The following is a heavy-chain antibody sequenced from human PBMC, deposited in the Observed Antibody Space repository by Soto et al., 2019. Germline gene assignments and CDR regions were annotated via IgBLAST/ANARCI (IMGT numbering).Heavy chain of an antibody. CDR3: ARDKVVNSGSYYGYYGMDV. CDR1: GFTFSSYW. CDR2: IKQDGSEK. D-gene: IGHD1-26*01. J-gene: IGHJ6*02. V-gene: IGHV3-7*03. Sequence: PGGSLRLSCAASGFTFSSYWMSWVRQAPGKGLEWVANIKQDGSEKYYVDSVKGRFTISRDNAKNSLYLQMNSLRAEDTAVYYCARDKVVNSGSYYGYYGMDVWGQGTTVTVS.